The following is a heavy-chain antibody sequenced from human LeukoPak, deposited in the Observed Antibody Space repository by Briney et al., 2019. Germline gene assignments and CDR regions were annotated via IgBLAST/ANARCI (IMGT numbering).Heavy chain of an antibody. CDR3: AREGGTMIVVVIPYFDY. Sequence: GGSLRLSCVASGFTFSSYAMSWVRQAPGKGLEWVSAISGSGGSTYYADSVKGRLTISRDNSKNTLYLQMNSLRAEDTAVYYCAREGGTMIVVVIPYFDYWGQGTLVTVSS. J-gene: IGHJ4*02. CDR2: ISGSGGST. CDR1: GFTFSSYA. D-gene: IGHD3-22*01. V-gene: IGHV3-23*01.